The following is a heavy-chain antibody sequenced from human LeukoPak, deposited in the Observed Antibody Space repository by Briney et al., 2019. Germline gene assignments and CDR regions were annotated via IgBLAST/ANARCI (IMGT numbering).Heavy chain of an antibody. CDR2: IYKVGNI. Sequence: GGSLRLSCAASGFTVSKNYMSWVRQAPGKGLEWVSVIYKVGNIFYADFVKGRFTISRDNSRNTLYLQMNSLRAEDTALYYCARGLVVGGTGVWAFDIWGQGTMVTVSS. V-gene: IGHV3-66*01. D-gene: IGHD1-26*01. CDR1: GFTVSKNY. CDR3: ARGLVVGGTGVWAFDI. J-gene: IGHJ3*02.